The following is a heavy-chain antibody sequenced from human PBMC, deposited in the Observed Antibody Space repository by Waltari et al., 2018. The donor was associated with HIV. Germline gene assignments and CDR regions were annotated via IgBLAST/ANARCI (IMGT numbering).Heavy chain of an antibody. CDR2: IHCYENNK. D-gene: IGHD6-13*01. CDR1: GFTFSNYL. V-gene: IGHV3-30*02. CDR3: ARGGLAITPAGTRLYTGMDV. J-gene: IGHJ6*02. Sequence: QVHLVESGGGVVQPGGSLKLSCAASGFTFSNYLMHWVRQAPGKGVGGVTFIHCYENNKNYADSVKGRFTVSRDNSKKTLYLQMNSLRHEDTALYYCARGGLAITPAGTRLYTGMDVWGQGTTVTVSS.